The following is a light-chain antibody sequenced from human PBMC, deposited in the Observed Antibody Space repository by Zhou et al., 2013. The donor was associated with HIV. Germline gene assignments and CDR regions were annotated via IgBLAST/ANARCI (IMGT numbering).Light chain of an antibody. Sequence: DIQMTQSPSSLSASVGDRVTITCRASQTISNYLNWYQQKPGKAPKLLIYAASNLQSGVPSRFSGSGSGTDFTLTISSLQPEDFATYYCQQSYSPYTFGQGTKLEIK. CDR1: QTISNY. CDR3: QQSYSPYT. CDR2: AAS. V-gene: IGKV1-39*01. J-gene: IGKJ2*01.